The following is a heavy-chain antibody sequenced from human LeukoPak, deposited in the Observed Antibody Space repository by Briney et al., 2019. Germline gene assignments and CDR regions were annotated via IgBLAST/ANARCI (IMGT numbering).Heavy chain of an antibody. Sequence: ASVKVSCKASGYTFTDSYMHWVRQAPGQGLEWMGWINPNRGNTNYAQKFQGRVTMTTDTSISTAYMELSSLRSDDTAVYYCARDDSSGWYGVDYWGQGTLLTVS. CDR2: INPNRGNT. J-gene: IGHJ4*02. D-gene: IGHD6-19*01. CDR1: GYTFTDSY. V-gene: IGHV1-2*02. CDR3: ARDDSSGWYGVDY.